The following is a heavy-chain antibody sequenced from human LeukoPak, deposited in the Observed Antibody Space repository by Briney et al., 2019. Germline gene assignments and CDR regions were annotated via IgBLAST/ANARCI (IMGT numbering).Heavy chain of an antibody. J-gene: IGHJ3*02. Sequence: PSETLSLTCTVSGGSISSSSYYWGWIRQPPGKGLEWIGSISYSGSTYYNPSLKSRVTMSVDTSKNQFSLKLSSVTAADTAVYYCARGPDDAFDIWGQGTMVTVSS. V-gene: IGHV4-39*07. CDR3: ARGPDDAFDI. CDR2: ISYSGST. CDR1: GGSISSSSYY.